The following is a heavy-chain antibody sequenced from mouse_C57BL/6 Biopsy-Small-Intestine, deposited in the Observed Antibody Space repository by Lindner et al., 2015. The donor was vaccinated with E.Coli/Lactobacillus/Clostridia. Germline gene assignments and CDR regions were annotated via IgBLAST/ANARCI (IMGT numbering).Heavy chain of an antibody. CDR1: GYTFTNYW. V-gene: IGHV1-63*01. CDR2: IYPGGGYT. CDR3: ARSGSSYEGDYFDY. Sequence: VQLQESGAELVRPGTSVKMPCKASGYTFTNYWIGWAKQRPGHGLEWIGDIYPGGGYTNYNEKFKGKATLTADKSSSTAYMQFSSLTSEDSAIYYCARSGSSYEGDYFDYWGQGTTLTVSS. J-gene: IGHJ2*01. D-gene: IGHD1-1*01.